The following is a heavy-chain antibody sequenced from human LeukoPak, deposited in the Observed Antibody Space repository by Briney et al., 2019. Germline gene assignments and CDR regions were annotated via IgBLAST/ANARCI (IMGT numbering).Heavy chain of an antibody. CDR1: VFTFSSYS. CDR2: ISSSSSYI. CDR3: ASLRGYSGYDFGDFDY. V-gene: IGHV3-21*01. Sequence: GGSLRLSCAASVFTFSSYSMNWVRQAPGKGLEWVSSISSSSSYIYYADSVKGRFTISRDNAKNSLYLQMNSLRAEDTAVYYCASLRGYSGYDFGDFDYWGQGTLVTVSS. J-gene: IGHJ4*02. D-gene: IGHD5-12*01.